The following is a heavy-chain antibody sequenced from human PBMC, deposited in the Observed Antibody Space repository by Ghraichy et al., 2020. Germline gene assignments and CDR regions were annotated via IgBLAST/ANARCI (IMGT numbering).Heavy chain of an antibody. CDR2: ITHSGSI. CDR3: ARGFDYWD. D-gene: IGHD3-9*01. Sequence: SETLSLTCAVSGGSFSGYYWSWIRQPPGKGLEWIGEITHSGSINYNPSLKSRVTISVDTPKSRFSLHLRSVTAADTAVYYCARGFDYWDWGQGTLVTVS. V-gene: IGHV4-34*01. J-gene: IGHJ4*02. CDR1: GGSFSGYY.